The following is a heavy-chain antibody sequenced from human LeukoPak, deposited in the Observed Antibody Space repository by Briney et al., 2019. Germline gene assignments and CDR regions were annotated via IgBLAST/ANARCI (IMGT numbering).Heavy chain of an antibody. CDR1: GFTFSSYW. J-gene: IGHJ6*03. D-gene: IGHD3-3*01. V-gene: IGHV3-7*01. CDR3: ARDQSSPDNFWSEHEGYYMDV. CDR2: IKQDGSEK. Sequence: GGSLRLSCAASGFTFSSYWMSWVRQAPGKGLEWVANIKQDGSEKYYVDSVKGRFTISRDNAKNSLYLQMNSLRAEDTAVYYCARDQSSPDNFWSEHEGYYMDVWGKGTTVTVSS.